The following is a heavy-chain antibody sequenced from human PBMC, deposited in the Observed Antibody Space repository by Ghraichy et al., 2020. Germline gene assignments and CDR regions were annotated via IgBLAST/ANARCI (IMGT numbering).Heavy chain of an antibody. D-gene: IGHD1-7*01. V-gene: IGHV4-34*01. CDR3: AGVAGITGTYSDY. Sequence: SETLSLTCAVYGGSFSGYYWSWIRQPPGKGLEWIGEINHSGSTNYNPSLKSRVTISVDTSKNQFSLKLSSVTAADTAVYYCAGVAGITGTYSDYWGQGTLVTVSS. CDR1: GGSFSGYY. J-gene: IGHJ4*02. CDR2: INHSGST.